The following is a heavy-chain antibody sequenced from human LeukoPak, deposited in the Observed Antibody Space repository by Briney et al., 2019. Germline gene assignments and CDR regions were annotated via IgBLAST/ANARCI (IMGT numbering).Heavy chain of an antibody. V-gene: IGHV3-7*01. CDR2: IKQDGSEK. J-gene: IGHJ4*02. CDR1: GFTFSSYW. Sequence: GGSLRLSCAASGFTFSSYWMSWVRQAPGKGLECVANIKQDGSEKYYVDSVKGRFTISRDNAKNSLYLQMNSLRAEDTAVYYCARYIYSSGWCFDYWGQGTLVTVSS. D-gene: IGHD6-19*01. CDR3: ARYIYSSGWCFDY.